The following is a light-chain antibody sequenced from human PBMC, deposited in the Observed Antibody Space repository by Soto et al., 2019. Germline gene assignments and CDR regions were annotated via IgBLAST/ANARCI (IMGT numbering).Light chain of an antibody. CDR1: QSIISY. J-gene: IGKJ3*01. CDR3: QQSYGSPPFT. V-gene: IGKV1-39*01. Sequence: DIQMTQSPSPLSASVGDRVYITCRTSQSIISYLNWYQAKTGKAPKRLIYEASTLESGVPSRFSSSGSGTDFTLTISSLQPEDSATYYCQQSYGSPPFTFGPGTRVDI. CDR2: EAS.